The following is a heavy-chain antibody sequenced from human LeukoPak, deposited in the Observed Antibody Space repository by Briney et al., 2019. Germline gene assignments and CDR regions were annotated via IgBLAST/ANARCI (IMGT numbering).Heavy chain of an antibody. V-gene: IGHV1-58*02. CDR3: AAASSYFYGMDV. CDR1: GFTFSSSA. Sequence: SVKVSCKASGFTFSSSAMQWVRHARGQRLEWIGWIVVGSGNTNYAQKFQERVTIIRDMSTGTAYMELSSLRSEDTAVYYCAAASSYFYGMDVWGRGTAVTVSS. CDR2: IVVGSGNT. J-gene: IGHJ6*02.